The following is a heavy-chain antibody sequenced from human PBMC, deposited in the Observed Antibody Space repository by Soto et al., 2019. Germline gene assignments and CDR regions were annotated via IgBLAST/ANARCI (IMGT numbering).Heavy chain of an antibody. J-gene: IGHJ4*02. CDR2: ISYDGSNK. D-gene: IGHD1-1*01. V-gene: IGHV3-30*18. CDR1: GFTFSSYG. Sequence: QVQLVESGGGVVQPGRSQRLSCAASGFTFSSYGMHWVRQAPGKGLEWVAVISYDGSNKYYADSVKGRFTISRDNSKNTLYLQMNSLRAEDTAVYYCAKAYDGFYFDYWGQGTLVTVSS. CDR3: AKAYDGFYFDY.